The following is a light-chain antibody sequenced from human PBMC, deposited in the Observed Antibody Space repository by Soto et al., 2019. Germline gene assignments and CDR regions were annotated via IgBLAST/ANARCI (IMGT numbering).Light chain of an antibody. Sequence: QSALTQPASVSGAPGQSITISCTGTSSDVGGYNYVSWYQQHPGKAPKLMIYDVSNRPSGVSNRCSGSKSGNTASLTISGLQAEDEADYYCRSYTGSSTVVVGGGTKLTVL. CDR1: SSDVGGYNY. J-gene: IGLJ2*01. V-gene: IGLV2-14*01. CDR2: DVS. CDR3: RSYTGSSTVV.